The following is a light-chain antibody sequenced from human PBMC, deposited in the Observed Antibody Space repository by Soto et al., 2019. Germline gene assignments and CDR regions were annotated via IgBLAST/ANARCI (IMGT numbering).Light chain of an antibody. J-gene: IGKJ1*01. V-gene: IGKV1-27*01. CDR2: GAS. CDR1: QGISTY. CDR3: QKYNSAPWT. Sequence: DIQMTQSPSSLSASVGDRVTITCRASQGISTYLAWYQQKPGKVPYLLIYGASTLQSGVPSRFSGSGSGTDFILTISSLQPEDVATYYCQKYNSAPWTFGQGTKVEIK.